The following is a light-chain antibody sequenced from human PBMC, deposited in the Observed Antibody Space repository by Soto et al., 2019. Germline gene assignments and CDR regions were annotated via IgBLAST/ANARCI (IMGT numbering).Light chain of an antibody. Sequence: QSALTQPASVSGSPGQSITISCTGTSSDVGSYNLVSWYQQHPGKAPKLMIYAGSKRPSWVSNRFSGSKSGNTASQTISGLQAADAADYYCCSDAGRGVFGGGTQLTVL. CDR1: SSDVGSYNL. J-gene: IGLJ2*01. CDR3: CSDAGRGV. V-gene: IGLV2-23*01. CDR2: AGS.